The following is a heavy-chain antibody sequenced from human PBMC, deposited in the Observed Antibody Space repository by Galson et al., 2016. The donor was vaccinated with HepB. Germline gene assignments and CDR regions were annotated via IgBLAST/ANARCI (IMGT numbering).Heavy chain of an antibody. D-gene: IGHD2-2*01. V-gene: IGHV1-18*01. CDR1: GYTFTSYG. Sequence: SVKVSCKASGYTFTSYGISWVRQAPGQGLEWMGWINPYNGNTNYAQKLQGRVTMTTDTSTSTAYMELRSLRSDDTAVYYCARDPRKTRYPLLEGYYYYYGMDVRGQGTTVTVSS. CDR2: INPYNGNT. J-gene: IGHJ6*02. CDR3: ARDPRKTRYPLLEGYYYYYGMDV.